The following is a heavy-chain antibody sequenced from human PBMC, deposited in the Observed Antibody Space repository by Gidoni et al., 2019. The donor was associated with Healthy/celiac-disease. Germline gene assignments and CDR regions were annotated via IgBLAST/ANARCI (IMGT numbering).Heavy chain of an antibody. D-gene: IGHD6-13*01. V-gene: IGHV1-18*01. Sequence: QVPLLQSGAGVTTPGPSVRVSCQASGYTFTIYGISWVRQAPGQGLEWMGWISAYNGNTNYAQKLQGRVTMTTDTSTSTAYMELRSLRSDDTAVYYCAQAWYSSLARDAFDIWGQGTMVTVSS. CDR2: ISAYNGNT. CDR1: GYTFTIYG. J-gene: IGHJ3*02. CDR3: AQAWYSSLARDAFDI.